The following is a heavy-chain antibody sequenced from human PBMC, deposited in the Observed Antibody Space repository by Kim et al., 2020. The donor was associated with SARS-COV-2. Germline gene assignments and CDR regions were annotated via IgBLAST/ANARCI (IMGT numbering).Heavy chain of an antibody. J-gene: IGHJ4*02. Sequence: GGSLRLSCAASGFTFDDYAMHWVRQAPGKGLEWVSGINWNSGSIGYADSVKGRFTISRDNAKNSLYLQMNSLRAEDTALYYCARGRRNRIASLDYWGQGT. D-gene: IGHD6-13*01. V-gene: IGHV3-9*01. CDR2: INWNSGSI. CDR1: GFTFDDYA. CDR3: ARGRRNRIASLDY.